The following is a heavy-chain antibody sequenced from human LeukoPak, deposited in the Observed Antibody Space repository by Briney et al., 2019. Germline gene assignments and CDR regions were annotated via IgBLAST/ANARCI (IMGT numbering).Heavy chain of an antibody. CDR3: AAQGGYNYGSSDS. V-gene: IGHV4-34*01. CDR2: ITHSGST. CDR1: GVSFSDHY. D-gene: IGHD5-18*01. J-gene: IGHJ4*02. Sequence: PSETLSLTCAVYGVSFSDHYWSWIRQPPGKGLEWIGEITHSGSTKYNPSLKSRVTISVDTSKNQFSLKLSSVTAADTAVYYCAAQGGYNYGSSDSWGQGTLVCVSS.